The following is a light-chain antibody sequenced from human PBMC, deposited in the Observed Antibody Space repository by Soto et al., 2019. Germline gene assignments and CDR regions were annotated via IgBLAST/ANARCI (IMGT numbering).Light chain of an antibody. Sequence: DIVMTQSPATLSVSPGERATLSCRASQSVSSYLAWYQQKLCQAPRLLIYCASTRATGIPARVSGSGSGTEFTLTISSLQSEDFAVYYCQQYNNWPGTFGPGTKVDIK. V-gene: IGKV3-15*01. CDR1: QSVSSY. CDR2: CAS. CDR3: QQYNNWPGT. J-gene: IGKJ3*01.